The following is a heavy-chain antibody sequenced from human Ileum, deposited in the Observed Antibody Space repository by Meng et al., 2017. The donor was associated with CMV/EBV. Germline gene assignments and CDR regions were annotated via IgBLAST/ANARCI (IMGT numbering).Heavy chain of an antibody. J-gene: IGHJ6*02. CDR3: ARDRLTYYDFWRGHNTGSYYGMDV. V-gene: IGHV3-7*01. CDR2: IKQDGSEK. Sequence: GESLKISCAVSGFTFSIYWMSWVRQAPGKGLECVANIKQDGSEKYYGDSVKGRFTISRDNAKNSLYLQMNSLRAEDTAVYYCARDRLTYYDFWRGHNTGSYYGMDVWGQGTTVTVSS. D-gene: IGHD3-3*01. CDR1: GFTFSIYW.